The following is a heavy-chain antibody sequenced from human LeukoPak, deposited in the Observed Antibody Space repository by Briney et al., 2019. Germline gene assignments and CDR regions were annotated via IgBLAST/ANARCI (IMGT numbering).Heavy chain of an antibody. V-gene: IGHV3-7*01. D-gene: IGHD2-2*01. J-gene: IGHJ5*02. Sequence: GRSLRLSCAASGFTFSSYAMHWVRQAPGKGLEWVANIKEDGSEKYYVDSVKGRFTISRDNAKNSLYLQMNSLRVEDTAVYYCAGRTLVGPWGQGTLVTVSS. CDR3: AGRTLVGP. CDR2: IKEDGSEK. CDR1: GFTFSSYA.